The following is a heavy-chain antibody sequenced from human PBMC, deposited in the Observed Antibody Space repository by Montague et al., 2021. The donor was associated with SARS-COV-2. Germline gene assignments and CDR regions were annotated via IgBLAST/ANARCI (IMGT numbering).Heavy chain of an antibody. Sequence: SETLSLTCTVSGASVRTYYWCWIRQSAGKKLEWMWRRYTSGSTNYNPSXKSGVTMSLDTSKNLFSLNLSSMTAAATAVYYCAGEGADYSLAWLPGMDVWGQGTTVTVSS. CDR2: RYTSGST. D-gene: IGHD5-12*01. CDR1: GASVRTYY. CDR3: AGEGADYSLAWLPGMDV. V-gene: IGHV4-4*07. J-gene: IGHJ6*02.